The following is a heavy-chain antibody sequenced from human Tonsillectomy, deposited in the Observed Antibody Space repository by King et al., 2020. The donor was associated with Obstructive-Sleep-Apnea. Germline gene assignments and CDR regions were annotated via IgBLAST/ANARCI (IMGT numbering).Heavy chain of an antibody. CDR2: IQYDGTNK. CDR1: GFTFNSYA. Sequence: VQLVESGGGVVQPGGSLRLSCAASGFTFNSYAMHWVRQAPGKGLEWLAFIQYDGTNKYYADSVKGRFTISRDNSKNTLYLQMNSLRAEDTAVYYFAKDHIYYYDSIGYHYADYWGQGTLVTVSS. J-gene: IGHJ4*02. D-gene: IGHD3-22*01. CDR3: AKDHIYYYDSIGYHYADY. V-gene: IGHV3-30*02.